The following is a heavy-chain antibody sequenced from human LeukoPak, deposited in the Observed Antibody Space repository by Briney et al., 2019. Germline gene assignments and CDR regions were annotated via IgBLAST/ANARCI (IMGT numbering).Heavy chain of an antibody. Sequence: GASVRVSCKASGYTFTSYAMHWVRQAPGQRLEWMGWINAGNGNTKYSQKFQGRVTITRDTSASTAYMELSSLRSEDTAVYYCARKPYYCSSTSCYGYYYGMDVWGQGTTVTVSS. CDR3: ARKPYYCSSTSCYGYYYGMDV. D-gene: IGHD2-2*01. J-gene: IGHJ6*02. CDR1: GYTFTSYA. CDR2: INAGNGNT. V-gene: IGHV1-3*01.